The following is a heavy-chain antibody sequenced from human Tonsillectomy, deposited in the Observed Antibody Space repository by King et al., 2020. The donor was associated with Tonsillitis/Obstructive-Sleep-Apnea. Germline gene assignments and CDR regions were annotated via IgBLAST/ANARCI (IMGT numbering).Heavy chain of an antibody. CDR1: GGSFSGYY. Sequence: VQLQQWGAGLLKPSETLSLTCAVYGGSFSGYYWSGIRQPPGKGLEWIGESNHSGSTTYNPSLKSRVNISVDTSKTQFSLKLSSVTAADTAVYYCARDQYYDILTGYHKGGGWFDPWGQGTLVTVSS. J-gene: IGHJ5*02. CDR3: ARDQYYDILTGYHKGGGWFDP. D-gene: IGHD3-9*01. V-gene: IGHV4-34*01. CDR2: SNHSGST.